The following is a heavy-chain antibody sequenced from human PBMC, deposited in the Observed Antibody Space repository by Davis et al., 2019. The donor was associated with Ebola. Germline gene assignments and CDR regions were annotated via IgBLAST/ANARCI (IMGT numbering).Heavy chain of an antibody. CDR3: ARAPYSGSYYADY. Sequence: ETLSLTCAVYGGSFSGYYWSWIRQPPGKGLEWVSSISSGSSYIYYADSVKGRFTISRDNANNSLYLQMNSLRAEDTAVYYCARAPYSGSYYADYWGQGTLVTVSS. CDR2: ISSGSSYI. J-gene: IGHJ4*02. D-gene: IGHD1-26*01. CDR1: GGSFSGYY. V-gene: IGHV3-21*01.